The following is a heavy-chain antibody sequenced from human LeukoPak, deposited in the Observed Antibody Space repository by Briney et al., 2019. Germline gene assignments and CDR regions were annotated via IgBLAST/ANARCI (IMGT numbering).Heavy chain of an antibody. CDR1: GFTFSTYS. V-gene: IGHV3-48*02. CDR2: ISPGSSTI. J-gene: IGHJ4*02. CDR3: ASPLS. Sequence: GGSLILSCAASGFTFSTYSMNWVRQAPGKGLQWVSYISPGSSTIYYADSVKGRFTISRDNAKNSLYLQMNSLRDEDTAVYYCASPLSWGQGTLVTVS.